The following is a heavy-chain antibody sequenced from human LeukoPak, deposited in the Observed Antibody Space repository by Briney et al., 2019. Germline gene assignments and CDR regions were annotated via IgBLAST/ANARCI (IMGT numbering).Heavy chain of an antibody. CDR3: TTDYYDSSGYFGAFDI. Sequence: GGSLRLSCAASGFTFSNAWMSWVRQAPGKGLEWVGRIKSKTDGGTTDYAAPVKGRFTISRDDSKNTLYLQMNSLKTEDTAVYYCTTDYYDSSGYFGAFDIWGQGTMVTVSS. J-gene: IGHJ3*02. CDR1: GFTFSNAW. CDR2: IKSKTDGGTT. D-gene: IGHD3-22*01. V-gene: IGHV3-15*01.